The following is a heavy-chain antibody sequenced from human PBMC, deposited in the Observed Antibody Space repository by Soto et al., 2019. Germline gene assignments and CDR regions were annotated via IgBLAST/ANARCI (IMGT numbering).Heavy chain of an antibody. V-gene: IGHV4-39*01. CDR2: IYHSGTT. CDR1: GGSISSSSYY. CDR3: ARAGDFWSGYINWFDP. Sequence: QLQLQESGPGLVKPSETLSLTCTVSGGSISSSSYYWGWIRQPPGKGLEWIGSIYHSGTTYYNPSRKSRLTNAVDTSKNQVALKLSSVTAADTAVYYCARAGDFWSGYINWFDPWGQGTLVTVSS. D-gene: IGHD3-3*01. J-gene: IGHJ5*02.